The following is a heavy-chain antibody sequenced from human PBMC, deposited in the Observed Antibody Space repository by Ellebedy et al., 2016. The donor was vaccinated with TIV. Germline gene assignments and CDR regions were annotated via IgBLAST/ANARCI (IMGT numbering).Heavy chain of an antibody. J-gene: IGHJ4*02. CDR3: ARRKREGDYDYFGFDH. CDR1: VSIVSSTP. D-gene: IGHD5-12*01. V-gene: IGHV3-74*03. Sequence: PGGSLRLSCTASVSIVSSTPMGWVRQAPGKGLVWVSGINGDGTTTTYADSVKGRFTISRDNAKNTLYLQMNSLRVEETAVYFCARRKREGDYDYFGFDHWGQGTLVTVSS. CDR2: INGDGTTT.